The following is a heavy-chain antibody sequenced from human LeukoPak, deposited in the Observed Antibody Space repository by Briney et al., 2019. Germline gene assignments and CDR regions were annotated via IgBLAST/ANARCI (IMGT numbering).Heavy chain of an antibody. V-gene: IGHV3-20*01. D-gene: IGHD1-26*01. CDR3: AKSYVGYYYDYMDV. CDR2: SNWNGGST. Sequence: GGSLRLSCAASGFTFGDYGMNWVRQAPGKGLEWVSGSNWNGGSTGYADSVKGRFTISRDNAKNSLYLQMDSLRAEDTALYHCAKSYVGYYYDYMDVWGKGTTVTVSS. J-gene: IGHJ6*03. CDR1: GFTFGDYG.